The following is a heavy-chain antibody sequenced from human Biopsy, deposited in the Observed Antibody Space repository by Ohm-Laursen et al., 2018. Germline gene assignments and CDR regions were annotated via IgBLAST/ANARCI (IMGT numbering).Heavy chain of an antibody. CDR1: GGSLSSGSYF. CDR3: ARDWSSGRYLEY. V-gene: IGHV4-31*03. J-gene: IGHJ4*02. Sequence: SQTLSLTCTVSGGSLSSGSYFWTWIRQHPGKGLEWIGYIHNSGNTYYNPSLKSRVMISIDVSKDQFSLKLSSVTAADTAVYYCARDWSSGRYLEYWGQGSQVTVSS. D-gene: IGHD3-10*01. CDR2: IHNSGNT.